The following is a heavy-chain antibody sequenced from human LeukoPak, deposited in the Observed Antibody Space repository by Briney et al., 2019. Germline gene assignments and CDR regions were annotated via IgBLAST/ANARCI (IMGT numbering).Heavy chain of an antibody. Sequence: SETLSLTCAVYGGSFSGYYWSWIRQPPGKGLEWIGEINHSGSTNYNPSLKSRVTISVDTSKNQFSLKLSSVTAADTAVYYCARVGIVGAPSLAYGMDVWGQGTTVTVSS. J-gene: IGHJ6*02. CDR3: ARVGIVGAPSLAYGMDV. D-gene: IGHD1-26*01. CDR1: GGSFSGYY. V-gene: IGHV4-34*01. CDR2: INHSGST.